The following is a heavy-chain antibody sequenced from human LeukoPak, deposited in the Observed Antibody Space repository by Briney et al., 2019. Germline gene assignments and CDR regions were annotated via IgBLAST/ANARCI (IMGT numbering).Heavy chain of an antibody. CDR2: IYYSGST. Sequence: SETLSLTCTVSGGSISSSSYYWGWIRQPPGKGLEWIGSIYYSGSTYYNPPLRSRVTISVDTSKNQFSLKLSSVTAADTAVYYCARGSDYYDSSGYYYWGQGTLVTVSS. J-gene: IGHJ4*02. D-gene: IGHD3-22*01. V-gene: IGHV4-39*07. CDR1: GGSISSSSYY. CDR3: ARGSDYYDSSGYYY.